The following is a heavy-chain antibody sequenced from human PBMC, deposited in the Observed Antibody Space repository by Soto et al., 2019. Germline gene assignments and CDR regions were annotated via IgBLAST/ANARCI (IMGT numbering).Heavy chain of an antibody. CDR2: FYYSGST. Sequence: PSETLSLTCAVYGGSFSGYYWSWIRQPPGKGLEWIGYFYYSGSTNYNPSLKSRVTISVDTSKNQFSLKLSSVTAADTAVYYCARGLAVALETDYWGQGTLVTVSS. V-gene: IGHV4-59*01. D-gene: IGHD6-19*01. CDR1: GGSFSGYY. CDR3: ARGLAVALETDY. J-gene: IGHJ4*02.